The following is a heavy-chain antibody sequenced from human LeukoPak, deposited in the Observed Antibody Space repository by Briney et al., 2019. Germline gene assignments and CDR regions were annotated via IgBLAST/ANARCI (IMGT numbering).Heavy chain of an antibody. CDR1: GFTFSSYA. D-gene: IGHD5-18*01. Sequence: GGSLRLSCAASGFTFSSYAMHWVRQAPGKGLEWVAVISYDGSNKYYADSVKGRFTISRDNSKNTLYLQVNSLRAEDTAVYYCAREGWIQLWLGYFDYWGQGTLVTVSS. J-gene: IGHJ4*02. CDR3: AREGWIQLWLGYFDY. V-gene: IGHV3-30*04. CDR2: ISYDGSNK.